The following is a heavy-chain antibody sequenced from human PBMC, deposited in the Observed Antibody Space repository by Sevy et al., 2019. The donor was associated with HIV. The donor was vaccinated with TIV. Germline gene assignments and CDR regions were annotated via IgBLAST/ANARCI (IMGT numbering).Heavy chain of an antibody. CDR3: ARDGRYCHNTRCYLGYYGMDV. CDR1: GYTFTDYF. CDR2: INLNSGGT. J-gene: IGHJ6*02. V-gene: IGHV1-2*02. D-gene: IGHD2-2*01. Sequence: DSVKVSCKASGYTFTDYFMHWVRQAPRQGLERKGWINLNSGGTNYAQKFQGRVTMSRDTPISTAYMEVTRLTSDDTAIYYCARDGRYCHNTRCYLGYYGMDVWGQGTTVTVSS.